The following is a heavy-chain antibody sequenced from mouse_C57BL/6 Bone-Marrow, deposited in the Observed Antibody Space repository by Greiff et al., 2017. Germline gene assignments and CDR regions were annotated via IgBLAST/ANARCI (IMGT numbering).Heavy chain of an antibody. CDR1: GYAFTNYL. J-gene: IGHJ3*01. D-gene: IGHD1-1*01. V-gene: IGHV1-54*01. Sequence: QVHVKQSGAELVRPGTSVKVSCKASGYAFTNYLIEWVKQRPGQGLEWIGVINPGSGGTNYNEKFKGKAKLTANKSSRADYMQLSRLTSVDSAVYFYARSGYYYGSSLFAYWGQGTLVTVSA. CDR3: ARSGYYYGSSLFAY. CDR2: INPGSGGT.